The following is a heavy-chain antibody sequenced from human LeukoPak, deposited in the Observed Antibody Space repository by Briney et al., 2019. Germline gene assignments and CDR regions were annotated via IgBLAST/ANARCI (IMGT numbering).Heavy chain of an antibody. CDR1: GFTFSSYW. CDR3: ARGGVGALGII. Sequence: PGGSLRLSCAASGFTFSSYWMHWVRQAPGKGLVRVSRINSDGSSTSYADSVKGRFTISRDNAKNTLYLQMNSLRAEDTAVYYCARGGVGALGIIWGQGTLVTVSS. D-gene: IGHD1-26*01. V-gene: IGHV3-74*01. CDR2: INSDGSST. J-gene: IGHJ4*02.